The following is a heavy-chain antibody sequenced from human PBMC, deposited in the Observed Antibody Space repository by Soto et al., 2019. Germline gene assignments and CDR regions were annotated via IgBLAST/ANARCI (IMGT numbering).Heavy chain of an antibody. CDR2: ISWNSGSI. D-gene: IGHD2-8*01. Sequence: SLRLSRAASGFTFDDYAMHWVRQAPGKGLEWVSGISWNSGSIGYADSVKGRFTISRDNAKNSLYLQMNSLRAEDTALYYCAKSRMVPAEYFQHWGQGTLVTVSS. CDR3: AKSRMVPAEYFQH. CDR1: GFTFDDYA. J-gene: IGHJ1*01. V-gene: IGHV3-9*01.